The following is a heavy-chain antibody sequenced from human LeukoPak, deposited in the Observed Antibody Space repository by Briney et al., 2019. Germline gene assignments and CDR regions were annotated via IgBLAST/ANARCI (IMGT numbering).Heavy chain of an antibody. CDR2: ISNSGSYT. V-gene: IGHV3-11*03. D-gene: IGHD6-19*01. Sequence: PGGSLRLSCAASGFTFSDEYMSWIRQAPGKGRERGSYISNSGSYTNYADSVKGRFTISRDNAKDSLYLQMNSLRAEDTAVYYCARSRGAGPGAYFDYWGQGTLITVSS. J-gene: IGHJ4*02. CDR3: ARSRGAGPGAYFDY. CDR1: GFTFSDEY.